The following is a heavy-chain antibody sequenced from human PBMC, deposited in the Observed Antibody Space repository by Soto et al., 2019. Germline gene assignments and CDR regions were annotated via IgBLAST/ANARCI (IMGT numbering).Heavy chain of an antibody. V-gene: IGHV3-15*01. J-gene: IGHJ4*02. D-gene: IGHD3-22*01. CDR1: GFAFSSAG. CDR3: SYDSSTGDY. Sequence: PGGSLRLSCAASGFAFSSAGMSWVRQAPGKGLEWVGRLKSEAAGGPTDYAAPVKGRFTIPRDDSKKTLYLQMNSLKTDDTAVYYCSYDSSTGDYWGLGTLVPVSS. CDR2: LKSEAAGGPT.